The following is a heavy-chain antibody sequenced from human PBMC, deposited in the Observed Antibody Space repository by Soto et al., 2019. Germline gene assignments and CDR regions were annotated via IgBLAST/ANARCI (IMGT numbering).Heavy chain of an antibody. CDR2: MGGRGGST. J-gene: IGHJ3*02. V-gene: IGHV3-23*01. Sequence: GGPLRLSSATSGFTLSTYAMSWVRQAQGKGLEWVSAMGGRGGSTYYADSVKGRFTISRDNAKNTLYLQLHSLRAADTAVYYCAKGQHLYSSCWYRPLGAFEIWGQGRTVT. CDR3: AKGQHLYSSCWYRPLGAFEI. D-gene: IGHD6-19*01. CDR1: GFTLSTYA.